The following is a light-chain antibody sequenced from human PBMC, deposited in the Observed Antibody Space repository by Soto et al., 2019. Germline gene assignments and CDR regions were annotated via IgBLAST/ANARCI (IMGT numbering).Light chain of an antibody. Sequence: EIVLTQSPATLSLSPGERATLSCRASQSVSNNLAWYQQKRGQAPRLLIYEASTRATGIPARFSGSGSGTDFTLTISSLEPEDFAVYYCQQRSNWPPFTFGPGTKVDIK. CDR1: QSVSNN. CDR3: QQRSNWPPFT. CDR2: EAS. J-gene: IGKJ3*01. V-gene: IGKV3-11*01.